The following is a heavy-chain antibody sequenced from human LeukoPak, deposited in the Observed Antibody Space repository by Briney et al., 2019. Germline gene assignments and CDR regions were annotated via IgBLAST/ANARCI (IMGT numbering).Heavy chain of an antibody. CDR3: AKEFTPESSGFDAFDI. V-gene: IGHV3-48*03. D-gene: IGHD3-22*01. CDR1: GFTFSSYE. CDR2: ISSGGGTI. Sequence: GRTLRLSCAASGFTFSSYEMDWVRQAPGKALVWVAYISSGGGTIYYADSVRGRFTISRDNAKNSLYLQMNSLRAEDTAVYYCAKEFTPESSGFDAFDIWGQGTMVTVSS. J-gene: IGHJ3*02.